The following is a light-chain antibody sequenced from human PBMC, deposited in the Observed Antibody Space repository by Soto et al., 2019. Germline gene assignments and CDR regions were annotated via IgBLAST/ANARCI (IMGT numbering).Light chain of an antibody. CDR3: LQDINYPWT. Sequence: AIQMTQSPSSLSASVGDRAPISCRARQGIGNALGWYPQKPGKPPKVLIYGASNLQSGVPPRFGGSGSGTDFTLAISSLQPEDSATYYCLQDINYPWTFGQGTKVDIK. J-gene: IGKJ1*01. V-gene: IGKV1-6*01. CDR1: QGIGNA. CDR2: GAS.